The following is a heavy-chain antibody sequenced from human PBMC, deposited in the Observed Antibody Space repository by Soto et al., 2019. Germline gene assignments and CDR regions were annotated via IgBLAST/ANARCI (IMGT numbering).Heavy chain of an antibody. D-gene: IGHD6-6*01. V-gene: IGHV1-3*01. CDR1: GYTFSTYA. J-gene: IGHJ6*03. Sequence: ASVKVSCKASGYTFSTYAMRWVRQAPGQRLEWMGWINAGNGNTKYSQKFQGRVTITRDTSASTAYMELSSLRSEDTAMYYCARGSIAVPKIYYYYCMDFWGKGTTVTVSS. CDR3: ARGSIAVPKIYYYYCMDF. CDR2: INAGNGNT.